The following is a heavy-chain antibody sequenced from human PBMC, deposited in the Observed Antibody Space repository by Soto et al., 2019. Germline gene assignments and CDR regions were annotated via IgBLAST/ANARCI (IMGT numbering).Heavy chain of an antibody. V-gene: IGHV4-39*01. D-gene: IGHD1-1*01. J-gene: IGHJ4*02. CDR3: ARHRLGGPHYNFGYDY. CDR1: GGSISSSRYY. Sequence: SETLSVTCTVSGGSISSSRYYWALIRQPPGKGLEWIGSIYYGGSTYYNPSLKSRVSISVDTSGKKFSLKLTSVTAADTAVYYCARHRLGGPHYNFGYDYWGQGTLVTVS. CDR2: IYYGGST.